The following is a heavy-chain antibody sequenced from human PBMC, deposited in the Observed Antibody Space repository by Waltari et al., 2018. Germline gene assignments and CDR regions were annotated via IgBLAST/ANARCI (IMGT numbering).Heavy chain of an antibody. Sequence: EVQLVQSGAEVKKPGESLKISCKGSGYSFTSYWIGWVRQMPGKGLEWRGIIYPGDSDTRYSPSFQGQVTISADKSISTAYLQWSSLKASDTAMYYCARPYCSGGSCYGTDAFDIWGQGTMVTVSS. CDR3: ARPYCSGGSCYGTDAFDI. J-gene: IGHJ3*02. CDR1: GYSFTSYW. CDR2: IYPGDSDT. D-gene: IGHD2-15*01. V-gene: IGHV5-51*03.